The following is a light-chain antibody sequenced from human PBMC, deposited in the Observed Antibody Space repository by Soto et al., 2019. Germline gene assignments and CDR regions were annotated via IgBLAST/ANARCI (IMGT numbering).Light chain of an antibody. Sequence: LTQPHSVSESPGKTVTISCTRSSGSIASSSVQWYQQRPGSAPTTVIYEDNQRPSGVPDRFSGSIDTSSNSASLTISGLKTEDEADYYCQSYDSSSPVVFGGGTKVTVL. CDR3: QSYDSSSPVV. V-gene: IGLV6-57*04. J-gene: IGLJ2*01. CDR2: EDN. CDR1: SGSIASSS.